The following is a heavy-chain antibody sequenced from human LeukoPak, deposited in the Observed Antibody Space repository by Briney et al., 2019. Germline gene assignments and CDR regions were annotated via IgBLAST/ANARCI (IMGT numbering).Heavy chain of an antibody. CDR3: AKSQGYSGYPGGIDY. CDR1: GFTFSSYG. J-gene: IGHJ4*02. D-gene: IGHD5-12*01. Sequence: GGSLRLSCAASGFTFSSYGMHWVRQAPGTGLEWVAVISYDGSNKYYADSVKGRFTISRDNSKNTLYLQMNSLRAEDTAVYYCAKSQGYSGYPGGIDYWGQGTLVTVSS. V-gene: IGHV3-30*18. CDR2: ISYDGSNK.